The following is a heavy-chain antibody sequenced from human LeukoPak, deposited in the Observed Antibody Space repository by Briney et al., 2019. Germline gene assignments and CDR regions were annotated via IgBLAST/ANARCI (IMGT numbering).Heavy chain of an antibody. CDR2: INAGNGNT. Sequence: ASVKVSCKASGYTFTSFAMHWVRQAPGQRLEWMGWINAGNGNTKYSQKFQGRVTITRDTSASTAYMELSSLRSEDTAVYYCARGPRIFNYDSSGYHYWGQGTLVTVSS. V-gene: IGHV1-3*01. CDR3: ARGPRIFNYDSSGYHY. J-gene: IGHJ4*02. CDR1: GYTFTSFA. D-gene: IGHD3-22*01.